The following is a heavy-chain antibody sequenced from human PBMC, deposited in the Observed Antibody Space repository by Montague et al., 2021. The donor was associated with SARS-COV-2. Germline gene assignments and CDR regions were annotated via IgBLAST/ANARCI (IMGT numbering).Heavy chain of an antibody. J-gene: IGHJ4*02. CDR3: ARQGPFTMVVGNIFDY. CDR1: GGSFSGYY. V-gene: IGHV4-34*01. D-gene: IGHD3-22*01. Sequence: SETLSLTCAVSGGSFSGYYWSWIRQPPGKGLECIGEINHSGSTNYNPSLKSRVTISVDTSKNQFSLKLSSVTAADTAVYYCARQGPFTMVVGNIFDYWGQGTLVTVSS. CDR2: INHSGST.